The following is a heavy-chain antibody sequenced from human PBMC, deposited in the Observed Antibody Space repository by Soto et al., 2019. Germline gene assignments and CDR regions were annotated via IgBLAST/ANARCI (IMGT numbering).Heavy chain of an antibody. V-gene: IGHV3-73*02. CDR1: GFTFSGVS. CDR2: IRSKGNNYAT. D-gene: IGHD2-8*02. Sequence: EVQLVESGGGLVQPGGSLKLPCAASGFTFSGVSMHWVRQASGKGLEWVGRIRSKGNNYATAYAASVTGRFIVSRDDSKNTAYLQMNSLKTEDTAVYYCIRHDPNWYWYWGRGTLVTVSS. J-gene: IGHJ4*02. CDR3: IRHDPNWYWY.